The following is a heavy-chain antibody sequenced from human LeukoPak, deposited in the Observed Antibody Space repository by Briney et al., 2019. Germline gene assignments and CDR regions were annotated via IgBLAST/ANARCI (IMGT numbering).Heavy chain of an antibody. D-gene: IGHD6-6*01. CDR3: ARHPYSSSYYFDY. CDR2: IYHSGST. CDR1: GGSISSSSYY. V-gene: IGHV4-39*01. Sequence: PSETLSLTCTVSGGSISSSSYYWGWIRQPPGKGLEWIGSIYHSGSTYYNPSLKSRVTISVDTSKNQFSLKLTSVTAADTAVYYCARHPYSSSYYFDYWGQGTLVTVSS. J-gene: IGHJ4*02.